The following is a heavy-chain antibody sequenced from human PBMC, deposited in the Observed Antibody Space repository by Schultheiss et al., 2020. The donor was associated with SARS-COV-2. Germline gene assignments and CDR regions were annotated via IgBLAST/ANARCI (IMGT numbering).Heavy chain of an antibody. CDR3: ARFYGDYNNYFDC. CDR1: GDSMINYTYY. V-gene: IGHV4-39*01. J-gene: IGHJ4*02. D-gene: IGHD4-17*01. Sequence: SETLSLTCTVSGDSMINYTYYWAYIRQSPGKGLEWIGSVSYSGNTYCNPSLKSRVTMSIETSKNQFSLSLSSVTAADTAVYYCARFYGDYNNYFDCWGQGTLVTVSS. CDR2: VSYSGNT.